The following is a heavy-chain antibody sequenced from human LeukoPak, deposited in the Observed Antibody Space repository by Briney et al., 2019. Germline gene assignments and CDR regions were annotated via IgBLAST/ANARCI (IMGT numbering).Heavy chain of an antibody. CDR3: ARDGSSWYYAFDI. Sequence: SETLSLTCTVSGGSISSSSYYWGWIRQPPGKGLEWIGSIYYSGSTYCNPSLKSRVTISVDTSKNQFSLKLSSVTAADTAVYYCARDGSSWYYAFDIWGQGTMVTVSS. D-gene: IGHD6-13*01. V-gene: IGHV4-39*02. CDR1: GGSISSSSYY. CDR2: IYYSGST. J-gene: IGHJ3*02.